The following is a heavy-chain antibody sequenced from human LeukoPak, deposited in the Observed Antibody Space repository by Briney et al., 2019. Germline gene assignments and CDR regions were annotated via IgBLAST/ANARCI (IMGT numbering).Heavy chain of an antibody. V-gene: IGHV3-9*01. CDR3: AKVKSYDFWSGPFDY. CDR1: GFTFDDYA. CDR2: ISWNSGSI. D-gene: IGHD3-3*01. J-gene: IGHJ4*02. Sequence: GGSLRLSCAASGFTFDDYAMHWVRQAPGKGLEWVSGISWNSGSIGYADSVKGRFTISRDNAKNSLYLQMNSLRAEDTALYYCAKVKSYDFWSGPFDYWGQGTLVTVSS.